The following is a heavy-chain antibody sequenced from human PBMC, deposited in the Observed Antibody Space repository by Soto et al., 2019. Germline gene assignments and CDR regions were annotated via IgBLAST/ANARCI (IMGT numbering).Heavy chain of an antibody. CDR2: FYSTESS. J-gene: IGHJ4*02. V-gene: IGHV4-4*07. CDR3: ARDGNPAANL. CDR1: GPSFTSCS. D-gene: IGHD1-1*01. Sequence: QVPLHESGPGLVKPSETLSLTCTVSGPSFTSCSWCWIRQPAGKGLELIGRFYSTESSIYNPSLPRRVPIAVDTSKNEPPLKVASVTAADPAVYYSARDGNPAANLRGPGVLVTVSS.